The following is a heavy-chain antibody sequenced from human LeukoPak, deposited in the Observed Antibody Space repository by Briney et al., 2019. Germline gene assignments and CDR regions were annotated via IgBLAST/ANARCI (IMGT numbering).Heavy chain of an antibody. J-gene: IGHJ4*02. V-gene: IGHV3-48*01. CDR2: ISSSSTI. CDR1: GFTFSSYS. D-gene: IGHD2-15*01. CDR3: ARVPPPIVVVVAAPDY. Sequence: GGSLRLSCAASGFTFSSYSMNWVRQAPGKGLEWVSYISSSSTIYYADSVKGRFTISRDNAKNSLYLQMNSLRAEDTAVYYCARVPPPIVVVVAAPDYWGQGTLVTVSS.